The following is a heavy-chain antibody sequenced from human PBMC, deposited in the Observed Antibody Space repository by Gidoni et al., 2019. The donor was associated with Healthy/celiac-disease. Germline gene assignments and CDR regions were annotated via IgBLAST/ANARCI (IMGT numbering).Heavy chain of an antibody. D-gene: IGHD6-19*01. CDR1: GFTVISNY. V-gene: IGHV3-66*01. J-gene: IGHJ6*02. CDR3: ARDRRVVAGSPRGRGYGMDV. CDR2: IYSGGRT. Sequence: EVQLVESGGGLVQPGGSLRLTCAASGFTVISNYMSWVRQAPGKGLEWVSVIYSGGRTYYADSVKGRFTIARDNSKNTLYLQMNSLRAEDTAVYYCARDRRVVAGSPRGRGYGMDVWGQGTTVTVSS.